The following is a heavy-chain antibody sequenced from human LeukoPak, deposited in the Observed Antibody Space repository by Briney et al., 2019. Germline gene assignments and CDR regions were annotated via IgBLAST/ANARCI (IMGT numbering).Heavy chain of an antibody. V-gene: IGHV4-4*07. D-gene: IGHD3-3*01. J-gene: IGHJ4*02. CDR1: GASISNYY. CDR3: ARSPPDFYSGYSHFDN. CDR2: IYSSGSA. Sequence: PSETLSLTCTVSGASISNYYWSWIRQPAGKGLEWIGRIYSSGSANYSPSLKSRVTMSVDMSKNQFSLELTSVTAADTAVYFCARSPPDFYSGYSHFDNWGLGTLVTVSS.